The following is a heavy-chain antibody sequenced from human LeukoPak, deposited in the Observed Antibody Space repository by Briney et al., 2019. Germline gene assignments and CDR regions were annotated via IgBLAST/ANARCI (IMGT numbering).Heavy chain of an antibody. J-gene: IGHJ6*02. CDR3: AREKAFIAAGKYYYYGMDV. V-gene: IGHV1-46*01. Sequence: ASVKVSCKASGYTFTSYYMHWVRQAPGQGLEWMGLINPSGGSTSYAQKFQGRVTMTRDTSTSTVYMELSSLRSEDTAVYYCAREKAFIAAGKYYYYGMDVWGQGTTVTVSS. CDR2: INPSGGST. CDR1: GYTFTSYY. D-gene: IGHD6-13*01.